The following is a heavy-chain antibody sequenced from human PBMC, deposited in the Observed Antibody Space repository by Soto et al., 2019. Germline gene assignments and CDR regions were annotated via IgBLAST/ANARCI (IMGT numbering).Heavy chain of an antibody. Sequence: GGSLRLSCAASGFTVSSNYMSWVRQAPGKGLEWVSLIYSDGSTYYADSVKGRFTISRDNSKNTVYLQMNSLKAEDTAVYYCARAYSSSALDYWGQGTLVTVS. CDR3: ARAYSSSALDY. V-gene: IGHV3-53*01. CDR2: IYSDGST. D-gene: IGHD6-6*01. CDR1: GFTVSSNY. J-gene: IGHJ4*02.